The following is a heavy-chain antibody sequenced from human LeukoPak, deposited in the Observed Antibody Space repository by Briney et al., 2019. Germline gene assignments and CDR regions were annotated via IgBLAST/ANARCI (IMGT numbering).Heavy chain of an antibody. Sequence: PSETLSLTCTVSGGSISSYYWSWIRQPPGKGLEWIGYIYYGGSTNYNPSLKSRVTISVDTSKNQFSLKLSSVTAADTAVYYCVRDRMGYDSSGYYWSGWFDPWGQGTLVTVSS. D-gene: IGHD3-22*01. CDR3: VRDRMGYDSSGYYWSGWFDP. CDR1: GGSISSYY. CDR2: IYYGGST. J-gene: IGHJ5*02. V-gene: IGHV4-59*01.